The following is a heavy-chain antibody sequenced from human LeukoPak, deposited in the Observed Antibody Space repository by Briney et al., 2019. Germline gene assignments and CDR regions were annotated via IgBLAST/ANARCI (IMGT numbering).Heavy chain of an antibody. CDR2: IHYRLPT. CDR1: GVSISGTNYY. CDR3: ARHEEEDGYNAKTPDY. J-gene: IGHJ4*02. V-gene: IGHV4-39*01. Sequence: ASETLSLTCAVSGVSISGTNYYWGWIRQPPGMGLEWIGSIHYRLPTFYNPLLKSRVTISVDTSKNQISLRLRSVTAADTAVYYCARHEEEDGYNAKTPDYWGQGTLVTVSS. D-gene: IGHD5-24*01.